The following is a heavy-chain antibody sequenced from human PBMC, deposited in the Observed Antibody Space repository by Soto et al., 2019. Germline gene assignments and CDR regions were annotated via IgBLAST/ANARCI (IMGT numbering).Heavy chain of an antibody. V-gene: IGHV1-8*01. D-gene: IGHD2-2*01. CDR1: GYTFTSYD. J-gene: IGHJ6*02. Sequence: ASVKVSCKASGYTFTSYDINWVRQATGQGLEWMGWMNPNSGNTGYAQKFQGRVTMTRNTSISTAYMELSSLRSEDTAVYYCARGPRGDIVLVPAAMPIYYYGMDVWGQGTTVTAP. CDR2: MNPNSGNT. CDR3: ARGPRGDIVLVPAAMPIYYYGMDV.